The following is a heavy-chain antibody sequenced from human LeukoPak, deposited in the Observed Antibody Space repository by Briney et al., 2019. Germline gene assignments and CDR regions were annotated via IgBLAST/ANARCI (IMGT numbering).Heavy chain of an antibody. V-gene: IGHV3-33*01. CDR2: IWYDGSNK. Sequence: GRSLRLSCAASGFTFSSYGMHWVRQAPGKGLEWVAVIWYDGSNKYYADSVKGRSTISRDNSKNTLYLQMNSLRAEDTAVYYCASDYYDSSGYYDKLFDYWGQGTLVTVSS. CDR3: ASDYYDSSGYYDKLFDY. CDR1: GFTFSSYG. D-gene: IGHD3-22*01. J-gene: IGHJ4*02.